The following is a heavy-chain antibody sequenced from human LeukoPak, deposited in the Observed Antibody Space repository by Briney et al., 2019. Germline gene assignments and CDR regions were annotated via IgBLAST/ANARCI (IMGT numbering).Heavy chain of an antibody. CDR3: AKRGVAGTFYFDY. CDR2: ISRSGGST. D-gene: IGHD6-19*01. V-gene: IGHV3-23*01. Sequence: GGSLRLPCAASGFTLNNYAMSWVRQAPGKRLEWVSTISRSGGSTHYADSVKGRFTISRDNPKNTLYPQMSSLSADHTTIHFCAKRGVAGTFYFDYRGHRTLVSVSS. J-gene: IGHJ4*01. CDR1: GFTLNNYA.